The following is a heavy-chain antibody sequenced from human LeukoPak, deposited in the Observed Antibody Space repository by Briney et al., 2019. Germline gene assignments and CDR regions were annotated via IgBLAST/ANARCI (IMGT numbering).Heavy chain of an antibody. CDR1: GGSISSGGYY. CDR3: ARQGIAGPYYYGMDV. D-gene: IGHD6-13*01. V-gene: IGHV4-31*03. J-gene: IGHJ6*02. Sequence: SETLSLTCTVSGGSISSGGYYWSWIRQHPGKGLEWIGYIYYSGSTYYNPSLKSRVTISVDTSKNQFSLKLSPVTAADTAVYYCARQGIAGPYYYGMDVWGQGTTVTVSS. CDR2: IYYSGST.